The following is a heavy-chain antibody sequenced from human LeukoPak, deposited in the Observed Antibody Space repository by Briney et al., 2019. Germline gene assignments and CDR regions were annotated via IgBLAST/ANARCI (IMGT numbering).Heavy chain of an antibody. V-gene: IGHV3-7*03. D-gene: IGHD2-2*01. Sequence: GGSLRLSCAASGFTFSSYWMSWVRQAPGKGLEWVANIKKDGSEKYYVDSVKGRFTISRDNAKKSLYLQMNSLRTEDTAVYYCAKDSLRTLPAASFDYWGQGTLVTVSS. CDR3: AKDSLRTLPAASFDY. J-gene: IGHJ4*02. CDR1: GFTFSSYW. CDR2: IKKDGSEK.